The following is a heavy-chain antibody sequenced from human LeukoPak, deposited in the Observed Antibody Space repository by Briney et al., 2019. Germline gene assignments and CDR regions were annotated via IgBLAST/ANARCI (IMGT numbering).Heavy chain of an antibody. CDR3: AREGDYDSSGYYDY. D-gene: IGHD3-22*01. CDR1: GGSISSYY. Sequence: SETLSLTCTVSGGSISSYYWSWIRQPPGKGLEWIGYIYYSGSTNYNPSLKSRVTISVDTSKNQFSLKLSSVTAADTAVYYCAREGDYDSSGYYDYRGQGTLVTVSS. V-gene: IGHV4-59*01. CDR2: IYYSGST. J-gene: IGHJ4*02.